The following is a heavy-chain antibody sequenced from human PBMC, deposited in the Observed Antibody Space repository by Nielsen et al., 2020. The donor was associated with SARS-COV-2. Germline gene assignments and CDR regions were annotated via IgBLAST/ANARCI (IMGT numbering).Heavy chain of an antibody. CDR2: IFYSGHT. CDR3: ARSHTAPGGRDYYYGMDV. Sequence: SETLSLTCTVSGGSINNYYWNWIRQPPGKGLEWIGYIFYSGHTNYSPSLKSRVTISVDTSKNQISLKLSSVTAADTAVYYCARSHTAPGGRDYYYGMDVWGQGTTVTVSS. J-gene: IGHJ6*02. V-gene: IGHV4-59*08. CDR1: GGSINNYY. D-gene: IGHD5-18*01.